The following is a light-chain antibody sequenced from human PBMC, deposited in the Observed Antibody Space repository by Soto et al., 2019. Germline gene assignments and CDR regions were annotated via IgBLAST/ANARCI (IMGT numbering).Light chain of an antibody. Sequence: DIQMTQSPSSLSASVGDRVTITCQASQDISNYLNWYQQKPGKAPKLLIYDASNLETGVPSRFSRSGPRTDFTFTISSLQPDDIATYYCQQYDNLPVTFGPGTKVDIK. CDR2: DAS. J-gene: IGKJ3*01. V-gene: IGKV1-33*01. CDR1: QDISNY. CDR3: QQYDNLPVT.